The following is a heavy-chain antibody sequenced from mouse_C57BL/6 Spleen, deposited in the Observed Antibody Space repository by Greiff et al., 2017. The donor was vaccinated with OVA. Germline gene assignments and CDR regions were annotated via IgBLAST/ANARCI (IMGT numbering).Heavy chain of an antibody. CDR3: ARSEYYGSSPTSFDY. J-gene: IGHJ2*01. V-gene: IGHV1-80*01. CDR1: GYAFSSYW. CDR2: IYPGDGDT. Sequence: VQLQQSGAELVKPGASVKISCKASGYAFSSYWMNWVKQRPGKGLEWIGQIYPGDGDTNYNGKFKGKATLTADKSSSTAYMQLSSLTSEDSAVYFCARSEYYGSSPTSFDYWGQGTTLTVSS. D-gene: IGHD1-1*01.